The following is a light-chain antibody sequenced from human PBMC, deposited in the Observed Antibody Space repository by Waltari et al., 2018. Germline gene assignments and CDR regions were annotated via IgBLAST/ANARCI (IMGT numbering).Light chain of an antibody. CDR3: QQYYSAPPWT. V-gene: IGKV4-1*01. CDR2: WAT. J-gene: IGKJ1*01. CDR1: QSVFYNSDNRNY. Sequence: DFVLTQSPDSLAVSLGERATINCRSSQSVFYNSDNRNYLAWDQQKPGQPPKLLISWATTRRSGVPDRFSGSGSGTDFTLTINALQAEDVAVYYCQQYYSAPPWTFGQGTKVEIK.